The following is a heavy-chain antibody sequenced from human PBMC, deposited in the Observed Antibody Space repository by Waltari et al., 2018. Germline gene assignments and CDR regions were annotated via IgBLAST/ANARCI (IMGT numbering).Heavy chain of an antibody. CDR2: IIPMFVTA. J-gene: IGHJ3*02. Sequence: QVQLVQSGAELKKPGSSVKVSCKASGGSFSTYAIPWVRQAPGQGLEWMGGIIPMFVTANYAQKIQDRVTIITDESMTTAYMELSSLTSEDTAVYYCARGGLYGQQLLESAFEIWGQGTKVTVSS. V-gene: IGHV1-69*05. D-gene: IGHD6-13*01. CDR3: ARGGLYGQQLLESAFEI. CDR1: GGSFSTYA.